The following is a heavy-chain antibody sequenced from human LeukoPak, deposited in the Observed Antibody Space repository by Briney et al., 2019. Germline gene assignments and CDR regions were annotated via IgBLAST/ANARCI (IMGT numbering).Heavy chain of an antibody. J-gene: IGHJ4*02. CDR3: ARDSSGYQ. V-gene: IGHV3-7*01. Sequence: GGSLRLSCAASGFTFSTYWMSWVRQAPGKGLEWVANIKEDGSEKYYGDSVKGRFTISRDNAKNSLYLEMNSLRVEDTAVHYCARDSSGYQWGQGTLVTVSP. D-gene: IGHD3-22*01. CDR1: GFTFSTYW. CDR2: IKEDGSEK.